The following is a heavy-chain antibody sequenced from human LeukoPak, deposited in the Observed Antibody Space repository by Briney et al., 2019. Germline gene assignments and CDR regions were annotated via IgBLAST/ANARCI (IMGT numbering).Heavy chain of an antibody. Sequence: ASVKVSCTASGYTFTGYYMHWVRQAPGQGLEWMGWINPNSGGTNYAQKLQGRVTMTTDTSTSTAYMELRSLRSDDTAVYYCARAQWLVRGSVDYWGQGTLVTVSS. CDR1: GYTFTGYY. D-gene: IGHD6-19*01. CDR3: ARAQWLVRGSVDY. V-gene: IGHV1-2*02. J-gene: IGHJ4*02. CDR2: INPNSGGT.